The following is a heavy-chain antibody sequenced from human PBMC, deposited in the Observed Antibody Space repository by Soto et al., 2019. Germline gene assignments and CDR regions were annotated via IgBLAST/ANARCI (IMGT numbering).Heavy chain of an antibody. V-gene: IGHV3-48*03. CDR1: GFSISDYE. J-gene: IGHJ4*02. D-gene: IGHD6-19*01. Sequence: DVQLVESGGDLAQPGGSLRLSCAASGFSISDYEMNWVRQAPGKGLEWVSYISGSGSTVYYADSVKGRFTISRDNAKNSVFLQMNTLRVEDAAIYYCARNPSGQWVVPLYCDLWCQGTLVTVSS. CDR2: ISGSGSTV. CDR3: ARNPSGQWVVPLYCDL.